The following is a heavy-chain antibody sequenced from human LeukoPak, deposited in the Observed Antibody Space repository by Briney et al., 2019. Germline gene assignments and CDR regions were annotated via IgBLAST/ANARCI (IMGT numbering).Heavy chain of an antibody. V-gene: IGHV4-59*01. Sequence: SETLSLTCTVYGGSINSYSRTWIRQPPGKGLEWIGFVYYSGSTNCNPSLKSRVTISVDTSKTQFSLKLSSVTAADTAVYYCARGRRYFDYWGQGTLVTVSS. J-gene: IGHJ4*02. CDR1: GGSINSYS. CDR2: VYYSGST. CDR3: ARGRRYFDY.